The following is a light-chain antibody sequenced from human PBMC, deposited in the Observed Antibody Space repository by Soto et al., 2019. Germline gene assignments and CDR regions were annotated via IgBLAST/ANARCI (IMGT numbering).Light chain of an antibody. V-gene: IGKV1-39*01. J-gene: IGKJ1*01. Sequence: DIQMTHSPSSLSASVGDRVTITCRASQSISSYLNWYQQKPGKAPKLLIYAASSLQSGVPSRFSGSGSGTDFTLTSSSLQPEDFATYYCQQSYSTLRTFGQGTKVEIK. CDR2: AAS. CDR1: QSISSY. CDR3: QQSYSTLRT.